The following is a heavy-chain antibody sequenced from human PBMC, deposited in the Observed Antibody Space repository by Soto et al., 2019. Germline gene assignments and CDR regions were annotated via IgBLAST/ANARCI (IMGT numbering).Heavy chain of an antibody. V-gene: IGHV3-15*01. J-gene: IGHJ6*02. CDR1: GFTFSNAW. CDR3: TTSRPFTRVYYYYGMDV. CDR2: IKSKTDGGTT. D-gene: IGHD2-15*01. Sequence: GGSLRLSCAASGFTFSNAWMSWVRQAPGRGLEWVGRIKSKTDGGTTDYAAPVKGRFTISRDDSKNTLYLQMNSLKTEDTAVYYCTTSRPFTRVYYYYGMDVWGQGTTVTVSS.